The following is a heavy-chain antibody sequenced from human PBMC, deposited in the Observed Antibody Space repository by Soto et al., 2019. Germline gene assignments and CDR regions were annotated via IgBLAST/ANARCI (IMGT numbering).Heavy chain of an antibody. D-gene: IGHD4-17*01. CDR3: AKGPDYGHPHQYV. Sequence: PGGSLRLSCAASDFTFSSYAMRWVRQAPGKGLEWVSAISGSGGSTYYADSVKGRFTISRDNSKKMLYLQMNSLRAEDTAVYYCAKGPDYGHPHQYVWGQGTMVTVSS. CDR1: DFTFSSYA. CDR2: ISGSGGST. V-gene: IGHV3-23*01. J-gene: IGHJ4*02.